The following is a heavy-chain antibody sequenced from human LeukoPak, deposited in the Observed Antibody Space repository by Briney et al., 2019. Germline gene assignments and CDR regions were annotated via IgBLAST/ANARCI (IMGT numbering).Heavy chain of an antibody. D-gene: IGHD3-10*01. Sequence: SETLSLTCTVSGYSISSGYYWGWIRQPPGKGLEWFGSIYHSGSTYYNPSLKSRVTISVDTSKNQFSLKLSSVTAADTAVYYCARAGDYYGSGRGDYWGQGTLVTVSS. CDR1: GYSISSGYY. CDR2: IYHSGST. J-gene: IGHJ4*02. V-gene: IGHV4-38-2*02. CDR3: ARAGDYYGSGRGDY.